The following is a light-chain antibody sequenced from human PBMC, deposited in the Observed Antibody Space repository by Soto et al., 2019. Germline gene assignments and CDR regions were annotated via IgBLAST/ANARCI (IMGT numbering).Light chain of an antibody. Sequence: EIVLTQSPGTLSLSPGERATLSCRASQSVSSINLAWFQQKPGQAPRLLIYGTSSRATGIPDRFSGSGSGTDFTLTISSLEPEDFAFYYCQQRNSWPLTFGGGTKVDI. V-gene: IGKV3D-20*02. CDR2: GTS. J-gene: IGKJ4*01. CDR3: QQRNSWPLT. CDR1: QSVSSIN.